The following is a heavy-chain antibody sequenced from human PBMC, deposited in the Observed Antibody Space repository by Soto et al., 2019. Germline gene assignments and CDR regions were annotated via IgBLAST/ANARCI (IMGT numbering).Heavy chain of an antibody. Sequence: EVRLVESGGGLAQPGGSLRLSCAASGFTFSSYWMSWVRQAPGKGLEWVANINQEGSEKYYVDFVKGRFTISRDNAKQSLYLQMNSLRAEDTAVYYCARDQYYYDSSGYYYYFDSWGQGTLVTVSS. CDR3: ARDQYYYDSSGYYYYFDS. V-gene: IGHV3-7*03. J-gene: IGHJ4*02. CDR1: GFTFSSYW. D-gene: IGHD3-22*01. CDR2: INQEGSEK.